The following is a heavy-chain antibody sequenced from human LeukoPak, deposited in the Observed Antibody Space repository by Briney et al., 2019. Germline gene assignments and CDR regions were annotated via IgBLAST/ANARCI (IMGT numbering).Heavy chain of an antibody. CDR3: ARATMVRGVIVKYFDY. J-gene: IGHJ4*02. CDR1: GGTFSSYA. D-gene: IGHD3-10*01. CDR2: IIPIFGTA. V-gene: IGHV1-69*05. Sequence: SVKVSCKASGGTFSSYAISWVRQAPGQGLEWMGGIIPIFGTANYAQKFQGRVTITTDESTSTAYMELSSLRSEDTAVYYCARATMVRGVIVKYFDYWGQGTLVTVSS.